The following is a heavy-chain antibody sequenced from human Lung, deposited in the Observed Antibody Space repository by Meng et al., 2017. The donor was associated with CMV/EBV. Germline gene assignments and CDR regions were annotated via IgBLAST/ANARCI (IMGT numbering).Heavy chain of an antibody. CDR3: ARAPGIGGTTGVY. CDR1: GFTFSSYT. CDR2: ISGFGDYI. V-gene: IGHV3-21*01. D-gene: IGHD1-7*01. J-gene: IGHJ1*01. Sequence: GESLKISCEVSGFTFSSYTMNWVRQAPGKGLEWVSSISGFGDYIHYADSVKGRFTISRDNAKNSLYLQMNSLRAEDTAVYYCARAPGIGGTTGVYWGQGTPVTVSS.